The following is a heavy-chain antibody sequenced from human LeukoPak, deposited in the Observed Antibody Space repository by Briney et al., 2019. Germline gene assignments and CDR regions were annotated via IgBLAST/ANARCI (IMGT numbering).Heavy chain of an antibody. Sequence: GSLRLSCAASGFPFSSHAMSWVRQPPGKGLEWIGSIYHSGSTYYNPSLKSRVTISVDTSKNQFSLKLSSVTAADTAVYYCARLSWRSDYWGQGTLVTVSS. J-gene: IGHJ4*02. CDR2: IYHSGST. CDR3: ARLSWRSDY. CDR1: GFPFSSHA. V-gene: IGHV4-38-2*01.